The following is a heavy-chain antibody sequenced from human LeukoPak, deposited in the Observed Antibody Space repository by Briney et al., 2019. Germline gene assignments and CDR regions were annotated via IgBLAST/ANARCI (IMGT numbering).Heavy chain of an antibody. V-gene: IGHV3-30-3*01. CDR3: ARDSLAFDI. CDR1: GFTFSSYA. Sequence: GGSLRLSCAASGFTFSSYAISWVRQAPGKGLEWVAVISYDGSNKYYADSVKGRFTISRDNSKNTLYLQMNSLRAEDTAVYYCARDSLAFDIWGQGTMVTVSS. CDR2: ISYDGSNK. J-gene: IGHJ3*02.